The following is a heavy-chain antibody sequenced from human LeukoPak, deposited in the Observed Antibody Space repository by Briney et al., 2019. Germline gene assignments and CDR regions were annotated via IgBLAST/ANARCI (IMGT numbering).Heavy chain of an antibody. J-gene: IGHJ4*02. V-gene: IGHV3-30*03. Sequence: PGRSLRLSCAASGFTLTDYGMHWVRQAPGKGLEWVAVISYDGTKISYADSVKGRFTISRDKSRNTLYLQMNSLRTEDTAVYYCARDLDYYGSGNYYMDYWGQGTLVTVSS. CDR1: GFTLTDYG. CDR3: ARDLDYYGSGNYYMDY. D-gene: IGHD3-10*01. CDR2: ISYDGTKI.